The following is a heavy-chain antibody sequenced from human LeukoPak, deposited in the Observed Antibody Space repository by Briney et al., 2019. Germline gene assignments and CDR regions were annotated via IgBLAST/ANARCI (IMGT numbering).Heavy chain of an antibody. V-gene: IGHV5-51*01. CDR1: GYSFTNYW. Sequence: GESLKISCKASGYSFTNYWIGWVRQMPGKGLEWMGIIYPGDSDTKYSPSFQGQVTISADTSITTAYLQWSSLKASDTAMYYCARRSKGSYPRFDPWGQGTLVTVSS. CDR2: IYPGDSDT. J-gene: IGHJ5*02. CDR3: ARRSKGSYPRFDP. D-gene: IGHD2-15*01.